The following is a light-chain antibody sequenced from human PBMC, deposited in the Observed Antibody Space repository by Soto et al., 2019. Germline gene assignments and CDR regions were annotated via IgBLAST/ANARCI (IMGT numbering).Light chain of an antibody. V-gene: IGKV1-39*01. CDR1: QTISSH. J-gene: IGKJ5*01. CDR3: QQSYTTPIT. CDR2: AAS. Sequence: EIKMTQSPPSLSASVGHRVIITCRASQTISSHLNWYKQKPGKAPNLLVYAASSLQSGVPSRFTGSGSGTDFTLKISSMQPEDGATYFCQQSYTTPITFGQGTRVEIK.